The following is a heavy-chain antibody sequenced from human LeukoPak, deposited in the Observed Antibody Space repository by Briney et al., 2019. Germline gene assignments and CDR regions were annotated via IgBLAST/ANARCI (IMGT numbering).Heavy chain of an antibody. CDR2: IYSGGST. Sequence: GGSLRLSCAASGFTVSSDYMSWVRQAPGKGLEWVSVIYSGGSTYYADSVKGRFTISRDNSKNTLYLQMNSLRAEDTAVYYCARMGLAAAFDYWGQGTLVTVSS. CDR1: GFTVSSDY. V-gene: IGHV3-53*01. CDR3: ARMGLAAAFDY. D-gene: IGHD3-16*01. J-gene: IGHJ4*02.